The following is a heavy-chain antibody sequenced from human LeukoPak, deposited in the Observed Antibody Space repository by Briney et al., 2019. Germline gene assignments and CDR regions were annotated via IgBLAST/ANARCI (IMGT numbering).Heavy chain of an antibody. J-gene: IGHJ4*02. CDR2: ISYDGSNK. CDR3: AKEKTGPYYFDY. D-gene: IGHD7-27*01. CDR1: GFTFSAYG. Sequence: PGGSLRLSCAASGFTFSAYGMHWVRQAPGKGLEWVAVISYDGSNKYYADSVKGRFTISRDNSKNTLCLQMNSLRAEDTAVYYCAKEKTGPYYFDYWGQGILVTVS. V-gene: IGHV3-30*18.